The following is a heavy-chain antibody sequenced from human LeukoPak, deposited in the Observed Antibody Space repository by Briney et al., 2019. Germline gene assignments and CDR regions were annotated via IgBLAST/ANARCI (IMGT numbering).Heavy chain of an antibody. D-gene: IGHD1-1*01. CDR2: INSDGSST. J-gene: IGHJ4*02. CDR3: ARSRWKDY. Sequence: GGPLRLSCAASGFSFSSYWMYLVRQAPGKGLGWVSRINSDGSSTSYADSVKGRFTISRDNDKNTLYLQMNSLRAEDTAVYYCARSRWKDYWGQGALVTVSS. CDR1: GFSFSSYW. V-gene: IGHV3-74*01.